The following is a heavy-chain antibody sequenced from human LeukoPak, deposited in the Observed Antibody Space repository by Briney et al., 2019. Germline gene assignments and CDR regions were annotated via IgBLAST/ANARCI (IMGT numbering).Heavy chain of an antibody. CDR3: ARGGYGHYVPPPRDAFDI. D-gene: IGHD4-17*01. J-gene: IGHJ3*02. CDR1: GGSFSGYY. Sequence: SETLSLTCAVYGGSFSGYYWSWIRQPPGKGLEWLGETNHSGSTNYNPSLKSRVTISVDTSKNQFSLKLSSVTAADTAVYYCARGGYGHYVPPPRDAFDIWGQGTMVTVSS. V-gene: IGHV4-34*01. CDR2: TNHSGST.